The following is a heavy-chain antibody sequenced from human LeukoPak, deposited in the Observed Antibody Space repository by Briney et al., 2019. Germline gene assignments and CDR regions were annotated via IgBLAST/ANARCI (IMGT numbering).Heavy chain of an antibody. CDR2: IYHSGST. CDR3: ARRQGYSRGPSYYGMDV. J-gene: IGHJ6*02. D-gene: IGHD6-13*01. CDR1: GGSISSSNW. Sequence: SGTLSLTCAVSGGSISSSNWWSWVHQPPGKGLEWIGEIYHSGSTNYNPSLKSRVTISVDKSKNQFSLKLSSVTAADTAVYYCARRQGYSRGPSYYGMDVWGQGTTVTVSS. V-gene: IGHV4-4*02.